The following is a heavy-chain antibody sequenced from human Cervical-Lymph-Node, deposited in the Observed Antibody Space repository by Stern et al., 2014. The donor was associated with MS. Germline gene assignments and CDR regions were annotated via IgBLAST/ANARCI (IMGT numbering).Heavy chain of an antibody. D-gene: IGHD6-19*01. CDR2: IANDARNK. J-gene: IGHJ6*02. Sequence: VQLVQSGGGVVQPGRSLRLSCAASGFTFRNNAMHWVRQAPGQGLEWVAVIANDARNKHYADSVKGRFTISRENSKNTLYLQMNSLTVEDTGVYYCARVGSGWYGMDVWGQGTTVTVSS. CDR1: GFTFRNNA. V-gene: IGHV3-30*04. CDR3: ARVGSGWYGMDV.